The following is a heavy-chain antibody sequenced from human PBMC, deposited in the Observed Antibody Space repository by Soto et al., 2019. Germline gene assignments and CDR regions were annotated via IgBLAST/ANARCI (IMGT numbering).Heavy chain of an antibody. CDR1: GLTVSSNY. D-gene: IGHD1-1*01. CDR2: IYSGGST. Sequence: DVQLVESGGHLIQHGGSLRLSCAASGLTVSSNYMTWVRQAPGQGLEWVSVIYSGGSTYYADSVKGRFASSRDNSRNTVYLQMDSLRAEDTAVYYCARAYKWDEGYFDYWGRGSLVTVSS. J-gene: IGHJ4*02. V-gene: IGHV3-53*01. CDR3: ARAYKWDEGYFDY.